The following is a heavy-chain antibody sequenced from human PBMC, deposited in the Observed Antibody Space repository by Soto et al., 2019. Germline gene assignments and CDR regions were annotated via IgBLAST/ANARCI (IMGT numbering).Heavy chain of an antibody. CDR3: TKLPWADYGGIFDP. D-gene: IGHD4-17*01. CDR1: GFNFNNNW. V-gene: IGHV3-74*01. J-gene: IGHJ5*02. CDR2: INPDGATT. Sequence: GGSLRLSCAASGFNFNNNWMHWVRQDSRKGLVWVSTINPDGATTLYADSVKGRFTIFRDNAKSTVYLQMNGLSAEDTAVYYCTKLPWADYGGIFDPWGQGTLVTVSS.